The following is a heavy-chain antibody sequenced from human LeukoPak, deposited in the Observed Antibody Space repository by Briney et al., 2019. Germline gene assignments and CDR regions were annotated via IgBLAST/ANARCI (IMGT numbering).Heavy chain of an antibody. D-gene: IGHD2-15*01. V-gene: IGHV4-34*01. CDR1: GGSFSGYY. CDR3: ARQGCSGGSCYAYFDY. J-gene: IGHJ4*02. CDR2: INHSGST. Sequence: SETLSLTCAVYGGSFSGYYWSWIRQPPGKGLEWIGEINHSGSTNYNPSLKSRVTISVDTSKNQFSLKLSSVTAADTAVYYCARQGCSGGSCYAYFDYWGQGTLVTVSS.